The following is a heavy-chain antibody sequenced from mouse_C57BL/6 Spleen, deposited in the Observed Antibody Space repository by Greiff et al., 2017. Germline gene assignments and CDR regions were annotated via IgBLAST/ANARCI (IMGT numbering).Heavy chain of an antibody. Sequence: EVHLVESGPGLVKPSQSLSLTCSVTGYSITSGYYWNWIRQFPGNKLEWMGYISYDGSNNYNPSLKNRISITRDTSKNQFFLKLNSVTTEDTATYYCARIDSSGFWFAYWGQGTLVTVSA. CDR3: ARIDSSGFWFAY. V-gene: IGHV3-6*01. J-gene: IGHJ3*01. CDR1: GYSITSGYY. CDR2: ISYDGSN. D-gene: IGHD3-2*02.